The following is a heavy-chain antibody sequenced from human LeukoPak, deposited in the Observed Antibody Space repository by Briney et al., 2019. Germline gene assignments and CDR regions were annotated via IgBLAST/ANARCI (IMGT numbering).Heavy chain of an antibody. CDR1: GFTFSSYG. Sequence: SGGSLRLSCAASGFTFSSYGMHWVRQAPGKGLEWVAVISYDGSNKYYADSVKGRFTISRDNSKNTLYLQMNSLRAEDTAVYYCAKTPFLGYCSSTSCYDDAFDIWGQGTMVTVSS. CDR2: ISYDGSNK. D-gene: IGHD2-2*01. V-gene: IGHV3-30*18. CDR3: AKTPFLGYCSSTSCYDDAFDI. J-gene: IGHJ3*02.